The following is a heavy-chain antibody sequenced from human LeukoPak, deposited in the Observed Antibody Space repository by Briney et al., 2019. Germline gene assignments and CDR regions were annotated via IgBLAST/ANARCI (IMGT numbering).Heavy chain of an antibody. V-gene: IGHV4-59*01. CDR1: GGSISRYY. Sequence: SETLSLTCTVSGGSISRYYWSWIRQPTGKGLEWIGYINYSGGTKYNPSLKSRVTISVDTSKNQFSLKLSSVTAADTAVYYCARDPHYGDILNDPFDIWGQGTMVTVSS. CDR3: ARDPHYGDILNDPFDI. CDR2: INYSGGT. J-gene: IGHJ3*02. D-gene: IGHD4-17*01.